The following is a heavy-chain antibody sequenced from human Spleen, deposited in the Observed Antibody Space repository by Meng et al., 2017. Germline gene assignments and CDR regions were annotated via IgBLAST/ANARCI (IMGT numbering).Heavy chain of an antibody. D-gene: IGHD4-23*01. Sequence: QVRLVQSGSAVKKPGASVKVSCKASGYTFTSYAINWVRQAPGQGLEWMGWINTNTGNPTYAQGFTGRFVFSLDTSVSTAYLQISSLKAEDTAVYYCARGATVVTPFFFDPWGQGTLVTVSS. J-gene: IGHJ5*02. CDR1: GYTFTSYA. V-gene: IGHV7-4-1*02. CDR3: ARGATVVTPFFFDP. CDR2: INTNTGNP.